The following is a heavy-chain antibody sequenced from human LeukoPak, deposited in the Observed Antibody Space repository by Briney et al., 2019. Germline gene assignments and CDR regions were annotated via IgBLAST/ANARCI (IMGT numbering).Heavy chain of an antibody. CDR1: GFTFSSYA. D-gene: IGHD6-19*01. V-gene: IGHV3-23*01. CDR2: ISGSGGST. Sequence: GGSLRLSCAASGFTFSSYAMSWVRQAPGKGLEWVSAISGSGGSTYYADSVKGRFTISRDNSKNTLYLQMNSLRAEDTAAYYCAKGRYSSGWRHFDYWGQGTLVTVSS. CDR3: AKGRYSSGWRHFDY. J-gene: IGHJ4*02.